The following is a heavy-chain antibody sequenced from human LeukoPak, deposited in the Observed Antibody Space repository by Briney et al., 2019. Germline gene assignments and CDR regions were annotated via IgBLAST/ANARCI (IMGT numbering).Heavy chain of an antibody. CDR1: GYTFTSYD. CDR3: ARGSAAAYYLFDY. CDR2: MNPNSGNT. Sequence: GASVKVSCKASGYTFTSYDINWVRQATGQGLEWMGWMNPNSGNTGYAQKSQGRVTMTRNTSISTAYMELSSLRSEDTAVYYCARGSAAAYYLFDYWGQGTLVTVSS. J-gene: IGHJ4*02. V-gene: IGHV1-8*01. D-gene: IGHD6-13*01.